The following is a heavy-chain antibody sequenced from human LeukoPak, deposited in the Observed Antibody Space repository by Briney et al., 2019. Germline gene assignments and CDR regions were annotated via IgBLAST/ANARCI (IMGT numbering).Heavy chain of an antibody. CDR3: AREGCSSTSCYIVNWFDP. CDR1: GFTFSSYG. CDR2: IWYDGSNK. Sequence: PGGSLRLSCAASGFTFSSYGMHWVRQAPGKGLEWVAVIWYDGSNKYYADSVKGRFTISRDNSKNTLYLQMNSLRAEDTAVYYCAREGCSSTSCYIVNWFDPWGQGTLVTVPS. D-gene: IGHD2-2*02. V-gene: IGHV3-33*01. J-gene: IGHJ5*02.